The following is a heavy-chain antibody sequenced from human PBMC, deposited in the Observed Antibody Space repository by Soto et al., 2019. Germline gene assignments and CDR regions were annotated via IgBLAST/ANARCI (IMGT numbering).Heavy chain of an antibody. Sequence: PSETLSLTCTVSGGSISGYYWSWIGQPAGKGLEWIGRIYTSGSTNYNPSLKSRVTMSVDTSKNQFSLKLSSVTAADTAVYYCARDFYYYGSGSPLGLDWGQGTLVTVSS. CDR3: ARDFYYYGSGSPLGLD. V-gene: IGHV4-4*07. CDR2: IYTSGST. D-gene: IGHD3-10*01. CDR1: GGSISGYY. J-gene: IGHJ4*02.